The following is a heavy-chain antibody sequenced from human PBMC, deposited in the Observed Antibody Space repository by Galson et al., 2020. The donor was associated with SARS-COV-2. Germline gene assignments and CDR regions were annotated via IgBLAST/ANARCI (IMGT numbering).Heavy chain of an antibody. CDR1: GFTFSSYA. D-gene: IGHD4-17*01. Sequence: GGSLRLSCAASGFTFSSYAMSWVRQAPGQGLEWVSVIYSGGSTYYADSVKGRFTISRDNSKNTLYLQMNSLRAEDTAVYYCAATVVTRRLFDYWGQGTLVTVSS. J-gene: IGHJ4*02. CDR2: IYSGGST. V-gene: IGHV3-23*03. CDR3: AATVVTRRLFDY.